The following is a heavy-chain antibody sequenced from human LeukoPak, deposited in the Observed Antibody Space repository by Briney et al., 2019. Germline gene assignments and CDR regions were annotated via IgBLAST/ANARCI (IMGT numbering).Heavy chain of an antibody. V-gene: IGHV3-74*01. Sequence: GGSLRLSCAASGFTFSSHWMHWVGQVPGKGLVWVSRINGDGGGTTYADSVKGRFTTSRDNTKNTLYLQMNSLRAEDTAVYYCARGPRSANFFAGDYWGQGTLVTVSS. CDR2: INGDGGGT. CDR3: ARGPRSANFFAGDY. J-gene: IGHJ4*02. D-gene: IGHD2/OR15-2a*01. CDR1: GFTFSSHW.